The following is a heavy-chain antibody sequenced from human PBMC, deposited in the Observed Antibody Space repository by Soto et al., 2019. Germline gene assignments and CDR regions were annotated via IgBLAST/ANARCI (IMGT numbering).Heavy chain of an antibody. D-gene: IGHD3-22*01. CDR3: ARLPGSGYSHYYYYGMDV. V-gene: IGHV1-69*13. CDR2: IIPIFGTA. CDR1: GGTFSSYA. J-gene: IGHJ6*02. Sequence: GASVKVSCKASGGTFSSYAISWVRQAPGQGLEWMGGIIPIFGTANYAQKFQGRVTITADESTSTAYMELSSLRSEDTAVYYCARLPGSGYSHYYYYGMDVWGQGTTVTVSS.